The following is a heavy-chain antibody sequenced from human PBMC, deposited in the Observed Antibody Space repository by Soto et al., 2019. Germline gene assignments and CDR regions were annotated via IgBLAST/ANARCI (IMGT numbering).Heavy chain of an antibody. CDR1: SFSFCGSP. J-gene: IGHJ4*02. V-gene: IGHV3-73*01. CDR2: IRRKANSYAT. CDR3: TRSGYSYGPSDY. D-gene: IGHD5-18*01. Sequence: GSLRLSRSAYSFSFCGSPMHWVRPESRKRLAWVGRIRRKANSYATAYAASVKGRFTISRDDSKNTAYLQMNSLKTEDTAVYYCTRSGYSYGPSDYWGQGTRVTVSA.